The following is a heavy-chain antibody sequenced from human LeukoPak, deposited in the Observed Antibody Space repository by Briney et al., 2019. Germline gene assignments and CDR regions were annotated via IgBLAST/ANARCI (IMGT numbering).Heavy chain of an antibody. CDR1: GGSISSYY. V-gene: IGHV4-4*09. CDR2: IYTSGST. CDR3: ARHRGGSYHEPFDY. J-gene: IGHJ4*02. D-gene: IGHD1-26*01. Sequence: PSETLSLTCTVSGGSISSYYWSWIRQPPGKGLEWIGYIYTSGSTNYNPSLESRVTISVDTSKNQFSLKLSSVTAADTAVYYCARHRGGSYHEPFDYWGQGTLVTVSS.